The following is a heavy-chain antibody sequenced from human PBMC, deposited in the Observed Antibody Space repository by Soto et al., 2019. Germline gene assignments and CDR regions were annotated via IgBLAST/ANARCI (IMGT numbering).Heavy chain of an antibody. CDR2: ADYSGNS. CDR1: GGSISGSRHH. D-gene: IGHD1-1*01. J-gene: IGHJ5*02. Sequence: SETLSLTCNVSGGSISGSRHHWGWISQSPGKGLEWIASADYSGNSYYNPSLRSRVTVSVDTSKNQFSLKVTSVTAADSAIYYCMRHLVSGTISRGNCFDPWRPRTQVTVSP. CDR3: MRHLVSGTISRGNCFDP. V-gene: IGHV4-39*01.